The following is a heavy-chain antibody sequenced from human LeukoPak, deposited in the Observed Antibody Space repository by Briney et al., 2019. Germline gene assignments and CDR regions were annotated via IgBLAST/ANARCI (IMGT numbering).Heavy chain of an antibody. Sequence: ASVKVSCKASGYTFTSYYMHWVRQAPGQGQEWRGIINPSGGSTSYAQKFHGRVTMTRDTSTSTVYMELSSLRSEDTAVYYCARDRRGMLAFDYWGQGTLVTVSS. CDR3: ARDRRGMLAFDY. J-gene: IGHJ4*02. V-gene: IGHV1-46*03. CDR2: INPSGGST. D-gene: IGHD2-8*01. CDR1: GYTFTSYY.